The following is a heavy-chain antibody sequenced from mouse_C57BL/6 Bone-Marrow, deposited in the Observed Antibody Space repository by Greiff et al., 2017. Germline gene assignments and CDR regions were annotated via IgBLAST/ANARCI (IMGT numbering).Heavy chain of an antibody. Sequence: EVQLVESGGGLVQPGGSMKLSCAASGFTFSDAWMDWVRQSPEKGLEWVAEIRNKANNHATYYAESVKGRFTISRDDSKSSVYLQMKSLRAEDTGIYYCTGTTVVSWYFDVWGTGTTVSVSS. J-gene: IGHJ1*03. CDR3: TGTTVVSWYFDV. V-gene: IGHV6-6*01. CDR2: IRNKANNHAT. D-gene: IGHD1-1*01. CDR1: GFTFSDAW.